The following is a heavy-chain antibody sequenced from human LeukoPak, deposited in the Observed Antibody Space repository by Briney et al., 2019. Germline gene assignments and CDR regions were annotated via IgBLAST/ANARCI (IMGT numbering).Heavy chain of an antibody. CDR3: ARRPSDAGASFDY. CDR2: IYYSGST. D-gene: IGHD3-10*01. J-gene: IGHJ4*02. Sequence: PSETLSLTCSVSGGSISSSSYFWGWIRQPPGKGLEWIGSIYYSGSTYYNPSLKSRVIISVETSKNQFSLKLPSVTAADTAVYYCARRPSDAGASFDYWGQGTLVTVSS. V-gene: IGHV4-39*01. CDR1: GGSISSSSYF.